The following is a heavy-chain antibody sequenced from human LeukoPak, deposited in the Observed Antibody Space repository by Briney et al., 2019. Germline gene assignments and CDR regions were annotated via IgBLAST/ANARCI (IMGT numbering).Heavy chain of an antibody. Sequence: HPGRSLRLSCAASGFTFSSYAMHWVRQAPGKGLEWVSYISSSSSTIYYTDSVKGRFTVSRDNANNSLYLQMNSLRAEDTAVYYCARGGYSYGYYYYYYMDVWGKGTTVTVSS. V-gene: IGHV3-48*04. CDR1: GFTFSSYA. CDR2: ISSSSSTI. CDR3: ARGGYSYGYYYYYYMDV. J-gene: IGHJ6*03. D-gene: IGHD5-18*01.